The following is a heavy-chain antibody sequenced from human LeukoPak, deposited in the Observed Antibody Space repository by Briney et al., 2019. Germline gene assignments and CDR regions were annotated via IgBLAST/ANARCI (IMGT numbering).Heavy chain of an antibody. V-gene: IGHV3-23*01. CDR2: ISGSGFNT. D-gene: IGHD3-10*01. CDR1: EFTFSNYA. Sequence: GGSLRLSCAASEFTFSNYAMSWVRQAPGKGLQWVSGISGSGFNTYYADSVKGRFTISRDNSKNTLYLQMNSLRAEDTAVYYCAKRGPVYSASPGNYFDYWGQGTLVTVSS. CDR3: AKRGPVYSASPGNYFDY. J-gene: IGHJ4*02.